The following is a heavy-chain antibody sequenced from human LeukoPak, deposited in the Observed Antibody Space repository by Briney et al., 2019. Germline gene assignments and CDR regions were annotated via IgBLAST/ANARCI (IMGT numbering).Heavy chain of an antibody. J-gene: IGHJ4*02. CDR1: GFTFSSYE. CDR2: IKQDGSEK. Sequence: GGSLRLSCAASGFTFSSYEMNWVRQAPGKGLEWVANIKQDGSEKYYVDSVKGRFTISRDNAKNSLYLHMDSLRAEDTALYYCARHDNNGPYSHHFLNWGQGTLVTVSS. D-gene: IGHD3-22*01. CDR3: ARHDNNGPYSHHFLN. V-gene: IGHV3-7*01.